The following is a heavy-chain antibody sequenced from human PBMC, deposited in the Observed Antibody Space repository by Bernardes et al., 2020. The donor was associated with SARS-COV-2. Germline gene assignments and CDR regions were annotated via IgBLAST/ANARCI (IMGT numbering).Heavy chain of an antibody. Sequence: VSVKASCAAFGYTFSDYYTHWLRQDPGQGLEWMGWVSPKSGATNHAQKFQGRVTMTRDTSISKDYRELSRLRSDDTAVYYCARTFYYDRGGDSLFDLWGQGTPVTVSS. CDR1: GYTFSDYY. J-gene: IGHJ4*02. V-gene: IGHV1-2*02. CDR3: ARTFYYDRGGDSLFDL. D-gene: IGHD2-21*01. CDR2: VSPKSGAT.